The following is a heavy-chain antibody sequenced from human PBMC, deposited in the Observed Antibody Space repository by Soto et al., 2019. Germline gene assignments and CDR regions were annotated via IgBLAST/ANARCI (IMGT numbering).Heavy chain of an antibody. CDR3: ATTFDYNGYFDP. Sequence: PGESLTISCTPSGDSLTPYWFAWVRQMPGKGLEWMGIIYLSDSDTIYSPSAQGHFTISADKPIKTAYLQWSSLKASDTAIYYCATTFDYNGYFDPWGQGTQVTVSS. V-gene: IGHV5-51*01. CDR1: GDSLTPYW. J-gene: IGHJ5*02. D-gene: IGHD4-4*01. CDR2: IYLSDSDT.